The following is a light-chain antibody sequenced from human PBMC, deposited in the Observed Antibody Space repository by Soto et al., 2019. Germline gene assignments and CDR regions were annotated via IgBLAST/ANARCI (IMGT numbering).Light chain of an antibody. V-gene: IGKV3-15*01. CDR1: QSVSGN. Sequence: EVVMTQSPATLSVSPGERVTLSCTASQSVSGNLAWYQQKPGQAPRLLIHGASTRATDIPARFSGSGSGTEFTLTITSLQSEDFAVYYCQQYHNWPPGLPLGGGTKVDIK. CDR3: QQYHNWPPGLP. CDR2: GAS. J-gene: IGKJ4*01.